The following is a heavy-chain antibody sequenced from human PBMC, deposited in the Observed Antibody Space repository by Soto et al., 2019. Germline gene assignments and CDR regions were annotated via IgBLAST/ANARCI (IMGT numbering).Heavy chain of an antibody. CDR2: MNPNSGNT. D-gene: IGHD1-1*01. J-gene: IGHJ4*02. CDR3: ARGPTCSGNVDY. V-gene: IGHV1-8*01. CDR1: GYTFTNYD. Sequence: QVQLVQSGAEVKKPGASVKVSCKASGYTFTNYDINWVRQATGQVLEWMGWMNPNSGNTGYAQKFQGRVTMTRNTSICTAYMELRSLRSEDTAVYYCARGPTCSGNVDYWGQATLVTVSS.